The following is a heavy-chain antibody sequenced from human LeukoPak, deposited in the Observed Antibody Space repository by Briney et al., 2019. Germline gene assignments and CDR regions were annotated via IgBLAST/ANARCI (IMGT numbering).Heavy chain of an antibody. J-gene: IGHJ3*02. CDR2: INPNSGGT. CDR3: GRGFMMKTDAFDI. Sequence: ASVKVSCKASGYTFTGYYMHWVRQAPGQGLEWMGWINPNSGGTNYAQKFQGRVTMTRDTYISTAYMELSRLRSDDAAVYYCGRGFMMKTDAFDIWGQGTMVTVSS. V-gene: IGHV1-2*02. CDR1: GYTFTGYY. D-gene: IGHD3-16*01.